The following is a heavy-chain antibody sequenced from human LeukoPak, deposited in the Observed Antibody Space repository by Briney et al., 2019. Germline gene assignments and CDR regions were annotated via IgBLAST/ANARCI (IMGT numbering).Heavy chain of an antibody. CDR3: AKRLIAVPYYYGMDV. D-gene: IGHD6-19*01. Sequence: GGSLRLSCAASGFSFSSYGMHWVRQAPGKGLEWVAVISYDGSNKYYADSVKGRFTISRDNSKNTLYLQMNSLRAEDTAVYYCAKRLIAVPYYYGMDVWGQGTTVTVSS. J-gene: IGHJ6*02. CDR1: GFSFSSYG. CDR2: ISYDGSNK. V-gene: IGHV3-30*18.